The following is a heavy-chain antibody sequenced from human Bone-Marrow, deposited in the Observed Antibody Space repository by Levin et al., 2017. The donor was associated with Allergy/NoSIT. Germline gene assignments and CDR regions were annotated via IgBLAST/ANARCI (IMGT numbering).Heavy chain of an antibody. CDR1: GFTFSSYS. CDR3: ARDDCSSTSCYPPTLDY. Sequence: PGESLKISCAASGFTFSSYSMNWVRQAPGKGLEWVSYISSSSSTIYYADSVKGRFTISRDNAKNSLYLQMNSLRDEDTAVYYCARDDCSSTSCYPPTLDYWGQGTLVTVSS. J-gene: IGHJ4*02. CDR2: ISSSSSTI. V-gene: IGHV3-48*02. D-gene: IGHD2-2*01.